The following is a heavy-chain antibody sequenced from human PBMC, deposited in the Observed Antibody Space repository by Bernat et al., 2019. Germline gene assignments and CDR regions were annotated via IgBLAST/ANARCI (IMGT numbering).Heavy chain of an antibody. Sequence: QVQLVESGGGVVQPGKSLRLSCAASGFLFSSIGMHWVRQAPGKGLEWVAVISYDGSNQYYADSVKGRFTISRDNSKNTVYLQMNSLRAEDTATYYCAKDFNGFGSYYSGSGSYLLFDYWGQGTLVTVSS. CDR2: ISYDGSNQ. CDR1: GFLFSSIG. V-gene: IGHV3-30*18. J-gene: IGHJ4*02. CDR3: AKDFNGFGSYYSGSGSYLLFDY. D-gene: IGHD3-10*01.